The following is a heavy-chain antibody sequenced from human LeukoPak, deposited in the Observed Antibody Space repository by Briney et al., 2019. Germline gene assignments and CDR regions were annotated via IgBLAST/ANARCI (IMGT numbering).Heavy chain of an antibody. Sequence: ASVKVSCKASGYMFTGYYMHWVRQAPGQGLEWMGWINPNSGGTNYEQKFQGRVTMTRDTSISTGYMELSRLTPDDTAVYYCASPVRLDAFDIWGQGTMVTVSS. D-gene: IGHD3-16*01. CDR3: ASPVRLDAFDI. CDR2: INPNSGGT. J-gene: IGHJ3*02. CDR1: GYMFTGYY. V-gene: IGHV1-2*02.